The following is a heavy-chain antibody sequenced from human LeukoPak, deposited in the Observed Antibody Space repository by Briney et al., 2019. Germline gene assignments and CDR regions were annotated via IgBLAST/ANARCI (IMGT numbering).Heavy chain of an antibody. D-gene: IGHD3-10*01. CDR2: IYTSGST. J-gene: IGHJ5*02. V-gene: IGHV4-61*02. CDR1: GYSISSGYY. CDR3: AREGPFPDGYTMVRGVIGWFDP. Sequence: SETLSLTCTVSGYSISSGYYWGWIRQPAGKGLEWIGRIYTSGSTNYNPSLKSRVTISVDTSKNQFSLKLSSVTAADTAVYYCAREGPFPDGYTMVRGVIGWFDPWGQGTLITVSS.